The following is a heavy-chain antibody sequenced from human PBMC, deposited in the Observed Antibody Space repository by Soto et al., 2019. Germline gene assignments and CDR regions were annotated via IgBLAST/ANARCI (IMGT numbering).Heavy chain of an antibody. D-gene: IGHD5-18*01. CDR1: EYTFSSYT. CDR3: ARIRYSYGYWPFDY. V-gene: IGHV1-3*01. Sequence: ASVKVSCKASEYTFSSYTLHWVRQAPGQRLEWMGWINAGNGDSKYSQKFQGRVSISRDTSTSTASMELSSLTAADTAVYYCARIRYSYGYWPFDYWGQGTLVTVSS. CDR2: INAGNGDS. J-gene: IGHJ4*02.